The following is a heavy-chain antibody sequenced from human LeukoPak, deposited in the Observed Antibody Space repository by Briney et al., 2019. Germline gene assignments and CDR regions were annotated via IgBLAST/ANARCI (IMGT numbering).Heavy chain of an antibody. D-gene: IGHD3-22*01. Sequence: GASVKVSCKASGGTFSSYAISWVRQAPGQGLEWMGGIIPIFGTANYAQKVQGRVTITADESTSTDYMELSSLRSEDTAVYYCARGHDSSGYLYYYYYMDVWGEGATVTVSS. CDR2: IIPIFGTA. CDR1: GGTFSSYA. V-gene: IGHV1-69*13. CDR3: ARGHDSSGYLYYYYYMDV. J-gene: IGHJ6*03.